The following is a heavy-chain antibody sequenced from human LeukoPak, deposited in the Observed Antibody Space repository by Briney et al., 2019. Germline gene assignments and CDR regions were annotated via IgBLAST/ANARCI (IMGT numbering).Heavy chain of an antibody. CDR1: GFTFSSYW. J-gene: IGHJ4*02. CDR3: AREGTVTPYNFDY. Sequence: HPGGSLRPSCAASGFTFSSYWMSWVRQAPGKGLEWVANKKQDGSEKYYVDSVKGRFTISRDNAKSSLYLHMNSLRAEDTAVYYCAREGTVTPYNFDYWGQGTLVTVSS. CDR2: KKQDGSEK. D-gene: IGHD4-17*01. V-gene: IGHV3-7*01.